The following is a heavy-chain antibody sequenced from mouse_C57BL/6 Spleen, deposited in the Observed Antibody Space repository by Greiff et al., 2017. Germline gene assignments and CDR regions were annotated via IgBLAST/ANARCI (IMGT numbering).Heavy chain of an antibody. J-gene: IGHJ4*01. CDR2: ISNLAYSI. V-gene: IGHV5-15*01. CDR1: GFTFSDYG. D-gene: IGHD1-1*01. CDR3: ARDYYGSPYAMDY. Sequence: EVKVVESGGGLVQPGGSLKLSCAASGFTFSDYGMAWVRQAPRKGPEWVAFISNLAYSIYYADTVTGRFTISRENAKNTLYLEMSSLRSEDTAMYYCARDYYGSPYAMDYWGQGTSVTVSS.